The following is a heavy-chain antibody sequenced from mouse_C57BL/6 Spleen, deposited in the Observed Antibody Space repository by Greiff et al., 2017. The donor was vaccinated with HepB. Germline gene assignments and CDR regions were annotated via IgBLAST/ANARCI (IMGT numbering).Heavy chain of an antibody. CDR1: GYAFSSSW. Sequence: QVQLQQSGPELVKPGASVKISCKASGYAFSSSWMNWVKQRPGKGLEWIGRIYPGDGDTNYNGKFKGKATLTADKSSSTAYMQRSSLTSEDSAVYFCARDYGSSFFDYWGQGTTLTVSS. J-gene: IGHJ2*01. CDR2: IYPGDGDT. CDR3: ARDYGSSFFDY. D-gene: IGHD1-1*01. V-gene: IGHV1-82*01.